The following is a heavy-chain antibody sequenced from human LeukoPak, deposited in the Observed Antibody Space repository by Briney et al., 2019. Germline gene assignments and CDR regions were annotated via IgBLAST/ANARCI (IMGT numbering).Heavy chain of an antibody. J-gene: IGHJ4*02. Sequence: ASVKVSCKASGYTFTSYGISWVRQAPGQGLEWMGWISAYNGNTNYAQKLQGRVTMTTDTSTSTAYMELRSLRAEDTALYYCAKDSGSGYYNARFDYWGQGTLVTVSS. CDR1: GYTFTSYG. CDR2: ISAYNGNT. CDR3: AKDSGSGYYNARFDY. V-gene: IGHV1-18*01. D-gene: IGHD3-22*01.